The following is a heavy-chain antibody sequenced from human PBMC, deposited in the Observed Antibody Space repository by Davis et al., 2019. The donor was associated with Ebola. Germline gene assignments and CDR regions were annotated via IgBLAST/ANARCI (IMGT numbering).Heavy chain of an antibody. J-gene: IGHJ4*02. CDR3: ARDSDDYSFDY. D-gene: IGHD4-11*01. Sequence: GESLKISCAASGFTFSSYGMHWVRQAPGKGLEWVAVISYDGSNKYYADSVKGRFTISRDNSKNTLYLQMNSLRPEDTAVYYCARDSDDYSFDYWGQGTLVTVSS. V-gene: IGHV3-30*03. CDR2: ISYDGSNK. CDR1: GFTFSSYG.